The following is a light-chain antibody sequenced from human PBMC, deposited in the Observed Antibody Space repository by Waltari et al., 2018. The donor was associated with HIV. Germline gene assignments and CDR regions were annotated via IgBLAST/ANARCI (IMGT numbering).Light chain of an antibody. Sequence: VLTQSPATLSLSPGERATLSCRASHYVNRNFLVWYQQRPGQAPRVLIYGASNRATGIPDRFSGSGSGTDFTLIISRLEPEDFAVYYCQQFDSSPLIGPGTRVEIK. V-gene: IGKV3-20*01. J-gene: IGKJ3*01. CDR2: GAS. CDR1: HYVNRNF. CDR3: QQFDSSPL.